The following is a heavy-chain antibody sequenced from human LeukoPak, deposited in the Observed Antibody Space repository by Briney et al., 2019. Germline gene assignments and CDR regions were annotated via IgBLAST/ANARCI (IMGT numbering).Heavy chain of an antibody. J-gene: IGHJ3*02. Sequence: GGSLRLSCAASGFTFSSYWMSWFRQAPGKGLEWVANIKQDGSEKYYVDSVKGRFTISRDNAKNSLYLQVNSLRAEDTAVYYCASQAGAFDIWGQGTMVTVSS. CDR1: GFTFSSYW. CDR3: ASQAGAFDI. CDR2: IKQDGSEK. V-gene: IGHV3-7*01.